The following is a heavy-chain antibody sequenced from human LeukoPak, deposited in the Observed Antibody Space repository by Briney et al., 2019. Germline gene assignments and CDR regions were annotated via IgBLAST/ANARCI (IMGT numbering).Heavy chain of an antibody. V-gene: IGHV4-39*07. Sequence: SETLSLTCTVSGGFISSSSYYWGWIRQPPGKGLEWTGSIYYSGGTYYNSFFKSRVTISVDTSKNQFSLKLSSVTAADTAVYYCARSGTSAGDFLRWAFDIWGQGTMVTVSS. D-gene: IGHD3-10*01. J-gene: IGHJ3*02. CDR3: ARSGTSAGDFLRWAFDI. CDR1: GGFISSSSYY. CDR2: IYYSGGT.